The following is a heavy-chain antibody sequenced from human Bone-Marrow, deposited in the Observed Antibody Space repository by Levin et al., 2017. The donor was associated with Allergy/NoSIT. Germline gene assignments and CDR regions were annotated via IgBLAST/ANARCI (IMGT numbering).Heavy chain of an antibody. Sequence: GGSLRLSCAASGFTFSDHYMDWVRQAPGKGLEWVGRTRNKANSYSTEYAASVKGRFTISRDDSKNSLYLQMNSLKTEDTAVYYCARAPSCSGGSCSPNDYYHQMDGWGKGTTVTVSS. D-gene: IGHD2-15*01. V-gene: IGHV3-72*01. J-gene: IGHJ6*03. CDR2: TRNKANSYST. CDR1: GFTFSDHY. CDR3: ARAPSCSGGSCSPNDYYHQMDG.